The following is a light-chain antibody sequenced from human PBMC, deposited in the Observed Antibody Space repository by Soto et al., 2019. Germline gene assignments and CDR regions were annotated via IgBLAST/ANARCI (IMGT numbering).Light chain of an antibody. Sequence: QSALTQPASVSGSPGQSITISCTGTSSDVGSYNLVSWYQQHPGKAPKLMIYEVTKRPSGVSNRFSGSKSGNTASLTISGLQAEDEADYSCCSYAGRGVVFGGGTKVTVL. J-gene: IGLJ2*01. CDR1: SSDVGSYNL. CDR2: EVT. CDR3: CSYAGRGVV. V-gene: IGLV2-23*02.